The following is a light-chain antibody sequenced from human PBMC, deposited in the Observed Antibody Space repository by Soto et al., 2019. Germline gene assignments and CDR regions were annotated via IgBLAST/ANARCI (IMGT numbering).Light chain of an antibody. CDR1: QSVSSN. CDR3: QQFNSWPPLT. V-gene: IGKV3D-15*01. Sequence: EIVMTQSPATLSVSPEERATLSCRASQSVSSNLAWYQQKPGQAPRLLIYGASTRATGIPARFSGSGAGTEFTLTISSLQSEDFAVYYCQQFNSWPPLTFGGGTKVEIK. CDR2: GAS. J-gene: IGKJ4*01.